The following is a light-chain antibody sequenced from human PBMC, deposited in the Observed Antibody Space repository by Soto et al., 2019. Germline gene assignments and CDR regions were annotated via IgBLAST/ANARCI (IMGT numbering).Light chain of an antibody. CDR2: GAS. CDR1: QSVSDN. Sequence: EIVMTQSPATLSVSPGERATLSCRASQSVSDNLAWYQGKPGQAPRLLIYGASTRATGIPARFSGSGSGTEFTLTISTLQSEDFAVYYCQHYNNWPRTFGQGTKVEIK. J-gene: IGKJ1*01. V-gene: IGKV3-15*01. CDR3: QHYNNWPRT.